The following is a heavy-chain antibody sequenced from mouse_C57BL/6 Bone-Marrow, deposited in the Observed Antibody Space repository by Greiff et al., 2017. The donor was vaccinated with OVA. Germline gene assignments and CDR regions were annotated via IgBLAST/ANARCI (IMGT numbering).Heavy chain of an antibody. CDR3: ASDYSNYDYAMDY. D-gene: IGHD2-5*01. CDR2: IHPSDSDT. V-gene: IGHV1-74*01. CDR1: GYTFTSYW. Sequence: QVQLQQPGAELVKPGASVKLSCKASGYTFTSYWMHWVKQRPGQGLEWIGRIHPSDSDTNYNQKFKGKATLTVDKSSSTAYMQLSSLTSEDSAVYYCASDYSNYDYAMDYWGQGTSVTVSS. J-gene: IGHJ4*01.